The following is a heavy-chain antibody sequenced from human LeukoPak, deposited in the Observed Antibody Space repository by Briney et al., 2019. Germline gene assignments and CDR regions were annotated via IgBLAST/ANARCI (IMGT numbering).Heavy chain of an antibody. CDR1: GFTVNSYA. Sequence: PGGSLRLSCAASGFTVNSYAMSWVRQGPGKGLEWVSTISGSGDNTYYADSVRDRFTISRDNSKNTLYLQMDSLRAEDTAVYYCTKKGYYDGSGYYMYYFDHWGQGTLVTVSS. J-gene: IGHJ4*02. CDR3: TKKGYYDGSGYYMYYFDH. CDR2: ISGSGDNT. D-gene: IGHD3-22*01. V-gene: IGHV3-23*01.